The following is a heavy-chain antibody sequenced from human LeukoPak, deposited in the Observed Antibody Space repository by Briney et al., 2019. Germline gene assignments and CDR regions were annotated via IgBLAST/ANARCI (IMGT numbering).Heavy chain of an antibody. J-gene: IGHJ4*02. CDR3: ARAVFGVVIILSY. D-gene: IGHD3-3*01. V-gene: IGHV3-66*02. CDR2: IYSGGST. Sequence: GGSLRLSCAASGLTVSSNYMRWVRQAPGKGLEWVSVIYSGGSTYYADSVKGRFTISRDNSKNTLYLQMNSLRAEDTAVYYCARAVFGVVIILSYWGQGTLVTVSS. CDR1: GLTVSSNY.